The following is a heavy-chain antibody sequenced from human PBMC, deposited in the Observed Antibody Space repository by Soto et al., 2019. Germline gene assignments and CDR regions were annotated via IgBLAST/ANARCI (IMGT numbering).Heavy chain of an antibody. V-gene: IGHV4-59*01. J-gene: IGHJ4*02. D-gene: IGHD3-10*01. CDR2: IYYSGST. CDR3: ARGYPAYYYGWGSYYAWVY. Sequence: SETLSLTCTVSGGSISSYYWSWIRQPPGKGLEWIGYIYYSGSTNYNPSLKSRVTISVDTSKNQFSLKLSSVTAADTAVYYCARGYPAYYYGWGSYYAWVYCGQGTLVTVSS. CDR1: GGSISSYY.